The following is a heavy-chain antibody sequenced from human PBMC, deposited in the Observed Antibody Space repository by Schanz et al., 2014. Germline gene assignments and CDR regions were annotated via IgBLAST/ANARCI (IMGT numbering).Heavy chain of an antibody. D-gene: IGHD3-22*01. CDR3: AGAFDSRGYYFDY. CDR2: VNPSVRGT. CDR1: GYTLSAYS. V-gene: IGHV1-46*03. J-gene: IGHJ4*02. Sequence: QVQLVQSGTQVKKPGASVKVSCKASGYTLSAYSLHWVRQAPGQGLEWMGIVNPSVRGTHFAREFQGRVTVTSDTSTSTVYMELSGLRSEDTAVYYCAGAFDSRGYYFDYWGQGTLVNVSS.